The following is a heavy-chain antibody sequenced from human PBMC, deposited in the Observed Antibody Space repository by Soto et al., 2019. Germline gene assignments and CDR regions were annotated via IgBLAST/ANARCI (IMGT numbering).Heavy chain of an antibody. V-gene: IGHV4-4*07. D-gene: IGHD3-9*01. CDR2: VSSSVNT. J-gene: IGHJ6*02. CDR3: ARADYEILTGSYAMDV. CDR1: GDSLGNYY. Sequence: LXLTFTVSGDSLGNYYWFWIRQPVGKGLEWIGRVSSSVNTNANPTLNSRATMSIDTSKNQFSLRLRSVTAADTAVYYCARADYEILTGSYAMDVWGQGTTVTVYS.